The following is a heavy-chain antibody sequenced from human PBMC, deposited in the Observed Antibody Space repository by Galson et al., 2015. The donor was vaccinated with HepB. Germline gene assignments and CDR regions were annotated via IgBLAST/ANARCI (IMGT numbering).Heavy chain of an antibody. CDR3: AKVSGYSPPSGDY. V-gene: IGHV3-30*18. CDR2: ISHDGSKK. J-gene: IGHJ4*02. Sequence: SLRLSCAVSGFTFKSFGMHWVRQAPGKGLERVAVISHDGSKKHFGDSVKGRFTISRDNSKNTLYLQMNNLRTEDTAVYYCAKVSGYSPPSGDYWGQGTLVTVSS. D-gene: IGHD5-18*01. CDR1: GFTFKSFG.